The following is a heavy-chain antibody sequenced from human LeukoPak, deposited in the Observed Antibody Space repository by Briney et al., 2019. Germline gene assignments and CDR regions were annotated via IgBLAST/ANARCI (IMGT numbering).Heavy chain of an antibody. J-gene: IGHJ4*02. CDR1: GFTFSSYA. CDR3: AKGKVVPATIYDY. Sequence: RGSLRLSCAASGFTFSSYAMSWVRQAPGKGLEWVSGFSGGGGSPDYADSVKGRFTISRDNSKNTLYLQMNSLRAEDTAIYYCAKGKVVPATIYDYWGQGTLVTVSS. CDR2: FSGGGGSP. D-gene: IGHD2-2*02. V-gene: IGHV3-23*01.